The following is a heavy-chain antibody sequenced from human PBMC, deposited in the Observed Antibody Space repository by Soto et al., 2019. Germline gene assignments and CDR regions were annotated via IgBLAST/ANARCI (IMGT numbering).Heavy chain of an antibody. CDR3: ARVGGEWERYFDY. D-gene: IGHD1-26*01. Sequence: QVQLVESGGGVVQPGRSLRLSCAASGFTFSSYAMHWVRQAPGKGLEWVAVISYDGGNKYYADSVKGRFTISRDNSKNTLYLQMNSLRAEDTAVYYCARVGGEWERYFDYWGQGTLVTVSS. J-gene: IGHJ4*02. CDR2: ISYDGGNK. CDR1: GFTFSSYA. V-gene: IGHV3-30-3*01.